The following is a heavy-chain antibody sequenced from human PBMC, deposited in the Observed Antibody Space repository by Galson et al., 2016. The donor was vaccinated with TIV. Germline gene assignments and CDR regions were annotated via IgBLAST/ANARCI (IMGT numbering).Heavy chain of an antibody. J-gene: IGHJ4*02. CDR3: ARGGLYYDRSNYDFDY. V-gene: IGHV3-48*03. CDR1: GFTFSSYE. CDR2: ISNSANTK. D-gene: IGHD3-22*01. Sequence: SLRLSCAASGFTFSSYEMNWVRQAPGMGLEWISYISNSANTKHYAESVKGRFTISRDNAKKSLYLQMDSLRAEGTAIYYCARGGLYYDRSNYDFDYWGQGALVTVSS.